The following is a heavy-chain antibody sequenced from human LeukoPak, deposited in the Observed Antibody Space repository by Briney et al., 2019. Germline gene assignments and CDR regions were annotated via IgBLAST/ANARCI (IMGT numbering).Heavy chain of an antibody. CDR2: INPNSGGT. D-gene: IGHD6-13*01. CDR3: ARDSMRQQLVRDDAFDI. Sequence: ASVKVSCKASGYTFTGYYMHWVRQAPGQGLEWMGWINPNSGGTNYAQKFQGRVTMTRDTSISTAYMELSRLRSDDTAVYYCARDSMRQQLVRDDAFDIWGQGTMVTVSS. V-gene: IGHV1-2*02. CDR1: GYTFTGYY. J-gene: IGHJ3*02.